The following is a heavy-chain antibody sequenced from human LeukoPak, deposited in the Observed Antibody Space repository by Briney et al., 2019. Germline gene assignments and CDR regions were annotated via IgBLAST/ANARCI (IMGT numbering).Heavy chain of an antibody. V-gene: IGHV3-30*18. D-gene: IGHD4-17*01. Sequence: GGSLRLSCAVSGFTFSSYGMHWVRQAPGKGLEWVAVISFDGSNTQYADSVKGRFTISRDNSKNTLSLQMNSLRAEDAAVYYCAKEDYGYYYYGLDVWGQGTTVTVSS. CDR2: ISFDGSNT. CDR3: AKEDYGYYYYGLDV. CDR1: GFTFSSYG. J-gene: IGHJ6*02.